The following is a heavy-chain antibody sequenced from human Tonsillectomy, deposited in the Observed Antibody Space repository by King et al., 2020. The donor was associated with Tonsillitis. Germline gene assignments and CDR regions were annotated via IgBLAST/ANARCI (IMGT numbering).Heavy chain of an antibody. Sequence: QLVQSGAEVKKPGASVKVSCKASGYTFSSYGISWVRQAPGQGLEWMGWISVNNGNTKYAQKLQGRVTMTTDTSTSTAYMELRSLRSDDTAVYYCAREYCGGDCPLDFWGQGTLVTVSS. CDR3: AREYCGGDCPLDF. D-gene: IGHD2-21*02. CDR1: GYTFSSYG. CDR2: ISVNNGNT. V-gene: IGHV1-18*01. J-gene: IGHJ4*02.